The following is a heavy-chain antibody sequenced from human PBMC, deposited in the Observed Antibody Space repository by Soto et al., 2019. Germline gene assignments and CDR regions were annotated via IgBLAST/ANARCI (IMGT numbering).Heavy chain of an antibody. CDR1: GYIFTSYD. CDR2: MNPNSGNT. V-gene: IGHV1-8*01. Sequence: QVQLVQSGAEVKKPGASVKVSCKASGYIFTSYDINWVRQATGQGLEWMGWMNPNSGNTGYAQKFRGSVTMTRNTYISTAYMELSSLRSEDTAVYYCAGLMYDYVWGSSYGMDVWGQGTTVTVSS. J-gene: IGHJ6*02. D-gene: IGHD3-16*01. CDR3: AGLMYDYVWGSSYGMDV.